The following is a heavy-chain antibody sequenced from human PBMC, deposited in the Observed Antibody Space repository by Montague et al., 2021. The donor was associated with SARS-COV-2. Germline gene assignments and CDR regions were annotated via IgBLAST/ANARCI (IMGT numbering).Heavy chain of an antibody. CDR2: ISHSGTT. D-gene: IGHD3-10*01. V-gene: IGHV4-34*01. CDR1: GASFSGYY. CDR3: ARRPGRVWGLDV. Sequence: SETLSLTCAVYGASFSGYYWNFIRQTPGKGLEWFGEISHSGTTKYNPSLKSRFTISADTSKNQFSLTLTSVTAADTAVYFCARRPGRVWGLDVWGHGTTVTVSS. J-gene: IGHJ6*02.